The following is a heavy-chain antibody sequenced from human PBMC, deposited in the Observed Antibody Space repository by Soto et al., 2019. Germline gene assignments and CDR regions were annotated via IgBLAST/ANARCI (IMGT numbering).Heavy chain of an antibody. CDR1: GGTFSSYA. J-gene: IGHJ6*02. V-gene: IGHV1-69*01. CDR2: IIPIFGTA. CDR3: ARDWDIVVVPAAVSYYYYGMDV. D-gene: IGHD2-2*01. Sequence: QVQMGQSGAAVKKPGSSVKVSCKASGGTFSSYAISWVRQAHGQGLEWRGGIIPIFGTANYAQKVQGRVTITADESTSTAYMELSSLRSEDTAVYYCARDWDIVVVPAAVSYYYYGMDVWFQETTVTVSS.